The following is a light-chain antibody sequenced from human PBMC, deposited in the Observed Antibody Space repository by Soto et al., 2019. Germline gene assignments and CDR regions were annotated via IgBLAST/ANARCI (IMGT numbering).Light chain of an antibody. CDR2: HTS. V-gene: IGKV3-11*01. CDR1: QTVNSR. CDR3: HQRQSWPRT. Sequence: IVLTQSPGTLSLTPGERATLSCRASQTVNSRLAWYQHKPGQAPRLLIYHTSNRATGIPARFSGSGSGTDFTLTISSLEPEDFAVYYCHQRQSWPRTFGQGTKVDIK. J-gene: IGKJ1*01.